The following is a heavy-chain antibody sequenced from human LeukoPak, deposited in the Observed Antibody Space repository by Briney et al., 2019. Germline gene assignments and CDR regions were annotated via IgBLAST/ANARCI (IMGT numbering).Heavy chain of an antibody. Sequence: ASVKVSCKASGYTFTTYAIHWVRQAPGQRLEWMGWINVGNGNTRYSQKFQGRFTITRDTSASTAYMELSSLRSEDTAVYYCARNEDYYYYGMDVWGQGTTVTVSS. J-gene: IGHJ6*02. CDR2: INVGNGNT. CDR1: GYTFTTYA. V-gene: IGHV1-3*01. CDR3: ARNEDYYYYGMDV.